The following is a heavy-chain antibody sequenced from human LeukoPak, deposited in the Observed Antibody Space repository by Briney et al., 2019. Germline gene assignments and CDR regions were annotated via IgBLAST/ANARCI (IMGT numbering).Heavy chain of an antibody. CDR2: IRSKAYGGTT. CDR3: TRDPRGSYGPDAFDI. J-gene: IGHJ3*02. D-gene: IGHD1-26*01. CDR1: GFTFGDYA. Sequence: PGGSLRLSCTASGFTFGDYAMSWVRQAPGKGLEWVGFIRSKAYGGTTEYAASVKGRFTISRDDSKSIAYMQINSLKTEDTAVYYCTRDPRGSYGPDAFDIWGQGTMVTVSS. V-gene: IGHV3-49*04.